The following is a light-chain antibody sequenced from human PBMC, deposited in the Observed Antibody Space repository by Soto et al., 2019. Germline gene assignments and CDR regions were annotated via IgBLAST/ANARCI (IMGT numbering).Light chain of an antibody. CDR2: DVS. J-gene: IGKJ4*01. Sequence: IVLTQSPATLSLSPGERATLSCRASQSVSTYLAWYQQKSGRAPRLLIYDVSKRATGIPPRFSGSGAGTDFTLTISSLEPEDSATYYCQQRRSSLTFGGGTKVDIK. CDR3: QQRRSSLT. CDR1: QSVSTY. V-gene: IGKV3-11*01.